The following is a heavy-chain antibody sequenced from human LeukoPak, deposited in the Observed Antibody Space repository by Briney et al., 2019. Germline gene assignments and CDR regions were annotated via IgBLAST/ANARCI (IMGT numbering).Heavy chain of an antibody. CDR1: GFAFSTYW. J-gene: IGHJ2*01. D-gene: IGHD5-18*01. Sequence: GGSLRLSCAASGFAFSTYWMHWVRQAPGKGLVWVSRIRTDGGSTYYADSVKGRFTVSRDNAKNTLYLQMNSLRVEDTAVYYCAKGREVTWYFDLWGRGTLVTVSS. CDR3: AKGREVTWYFDL. V-gene: IGHV3-74*01. CDR2: IRTDGGST.